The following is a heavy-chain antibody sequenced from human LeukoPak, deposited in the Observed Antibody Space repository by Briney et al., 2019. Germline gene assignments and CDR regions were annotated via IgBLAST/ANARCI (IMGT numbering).Heavy chain of an antibody. CDR1: GFTVSSHY. CDR2: ISSSSSTI. J-gene: IGHJ4*02. V-gene: IGHV3-48*02. Sequence: PGGSLRLSCVSSGFTVSSHYMTWVRQAPGKGLEWVSYISSSSSTIYYADSVKGRFTISRDNAKNSLYLQMNSLRDEDTAVYYCARGRCGGDCYSRKGFDYWGQGTLVTVSS. CDR3: ARGRCGGDCYSRKGFDY. D-gene: IGHD2-21*02.